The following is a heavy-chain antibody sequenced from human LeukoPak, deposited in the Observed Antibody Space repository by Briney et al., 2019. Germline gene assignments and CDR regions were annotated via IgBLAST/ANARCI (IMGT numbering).Heavy chain of an antibody. V-gene: IGHV3-21*01. CDR3: AREVTTGHYYFDY. J-gene: IGHJ4*02. CDR1: GLTFSTYS. CDR2: ISSSSSHI. D-gene: IGHD1-14*01. Sequence: PGGCLRLSCAASGLTFSTYSMNSVRQAPGEGRELGSSISSSSSHIYYADSVKGRFTISRDNAKNSLYLQMNSLRAEDTAVYYCAREVTTGHYYFDYWGQGTLVTVSS.